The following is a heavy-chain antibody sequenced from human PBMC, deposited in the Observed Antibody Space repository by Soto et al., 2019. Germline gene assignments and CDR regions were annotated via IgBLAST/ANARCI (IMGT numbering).Heavy chain of an antibody. D-gene: IGHD2-2*02. CDR1: GGSISSYY. CDR3: ARRSHTHRFDY. V-gene: IGHV4-59*08. Sequence: SETLSLTCTVFGGSISSYYWSWIRQPPGKGLEWIGYIYYSGSTNYNPSLKSRVTISVDTSKNQFSLKLSSVTAADTAVYYCARRSHTHRFDYWGQGTLVTVSS. J-gene: IGHJ4*02. CDR2: IYYSGST.